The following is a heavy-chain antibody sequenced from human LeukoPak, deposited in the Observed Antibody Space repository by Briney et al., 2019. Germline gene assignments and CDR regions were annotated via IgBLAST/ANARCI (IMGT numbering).Heavy chain of an antibody. CDR3: ARETSSGWYVDY. V-gene: IGHV3-11*04. CDR2: ISSSGSTI. J-gene: IGHJ4*02. D-gene: IGHD6-19*01. Sequence: GGSLRLSCAAAGFTFSDYYMSWIRQAPGKGLEWVSYISSSGSTIYYADSVKGRFTISRDNAKNSLYLQMNSLRAEDTAVYYCARETSSGWYVDYWGQGTLVTVSS. CDR1: GFTFSDYY.